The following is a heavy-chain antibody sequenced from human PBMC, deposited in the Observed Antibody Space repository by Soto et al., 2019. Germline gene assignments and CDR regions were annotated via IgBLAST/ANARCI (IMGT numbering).Heavy chain of an antibody. Sequence: GGSLRLSCAASGFTFSSYAMSWVHQAPGKGLEWVSAISGSGGSTYYADSVKGRFTISRDNSKNTLYLQMNSLRAEDTAVYYCAKDRTVTGAFDIWGQGTMVTVSS. CDR1: GFTFSSYA. CDR3: AKDRTVTGAFDI. D-gene: IGHD3-10*01. CDR2: ISGSGGST. V-gene: IGHV3-23*01. J-gene: IGHJ3*02.